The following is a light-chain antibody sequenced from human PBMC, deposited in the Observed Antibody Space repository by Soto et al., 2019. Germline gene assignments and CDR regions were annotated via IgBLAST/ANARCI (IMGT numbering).Light chain of an antibody. V-gene: IGKV3-15*01. Sequence: EIVMTQSPATLSVSPGERTTLSFSASQSVVNNLAWYQQKPGQAPRLLIYGASTRATGIPARFSGSGSGTEFTLTISSLQSVDFAVYSCQQYNNWPWTFGQGTKVDI. J-gene: IGKJ1*01. CDR3: QQYNNWPWT. CDR1: QSVVNN. CDR2: GAS.